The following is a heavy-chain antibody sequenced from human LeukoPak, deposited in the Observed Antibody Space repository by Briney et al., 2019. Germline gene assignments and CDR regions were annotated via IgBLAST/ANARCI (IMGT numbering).Heavy chain of an antibody. J-gene: IGHJ4*02. D-gene: IGHD6-19*01. CDR3: ARVGSSGWYVTYYFDY. CDR1: GFTFSSYS. Sequence: PGGSLRLSCAASGFTFSSYSMNWVRQAPGKGLEWVSSISSSSSYIYYADSVKGRFTISRDNAKNSLYLQMNSLRAEDTAVYYCARVGSSGWYVTYYFDYWGQGTLVTVSS. CDR2: ISSSSSYI. V-gene: IGHV3-21*04.